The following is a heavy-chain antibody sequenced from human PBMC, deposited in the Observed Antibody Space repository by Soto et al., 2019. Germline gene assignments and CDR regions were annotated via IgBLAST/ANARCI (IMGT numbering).Heavy chain of an antibody. V-gene: IGHV3-23*01. J-gene: IGHJ6*02. CDR2: ISGSGGST. Sequence: AGGSLRLSCAASGFTCSSYAMSWVRQAPGKGLEWVSAISGSGGSTYYADSVKGRFTISRDNSKNTLYLQMNSLRAEDTAVYYCAKDLSGYYYYGMDVWGQGTTVTVSS. CDR1: GFTCSSYA. CDR3: AKDLSGYYYYGMDV.